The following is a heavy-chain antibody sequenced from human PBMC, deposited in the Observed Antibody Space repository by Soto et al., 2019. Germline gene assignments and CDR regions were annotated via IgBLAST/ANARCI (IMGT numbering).Heavy chain of an antibody. CDR2: INHSGST. D-gene: IGHD2-15*01. V-gene: IGHV4-34*01. Sequence: SETLSLTCAVCGGSSSGYYCSWIRQPPGKGLEWIGEINHSGSTNYNPSLKSRVTISVDTSKNQFSLNLSSVTAADTAVYYCARGGDIVVVVAANGSGYCDYWGQGTLVTVSS. CDR1: GGSSSGYY. CDR3: ARGGDIVVVVAANGSGYCDY. J-gene: IGHJ4*02.